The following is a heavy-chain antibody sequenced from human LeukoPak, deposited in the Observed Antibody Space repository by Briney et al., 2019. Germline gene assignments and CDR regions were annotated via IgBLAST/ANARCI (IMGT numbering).Heavy chain of an antibody. Sequence: PGGSLRLSCAASGFTFSDYYMSWIRQAPGKGLEWVSYISSSGSTIYYADSVKGRFTISRDNAKNSLYLQMNSLRAEDTAVYYCAYDSSDYDAFDIWGQGTMVTVSS. J-gene: IGHJ3*02. V-gene: IGHV3-11*01. CDR2: ISSSGSTI. D-gene: IGHD3-22*01. CDR3: AYDSSDYDAFDI. CDR1: GFTFSDYY.